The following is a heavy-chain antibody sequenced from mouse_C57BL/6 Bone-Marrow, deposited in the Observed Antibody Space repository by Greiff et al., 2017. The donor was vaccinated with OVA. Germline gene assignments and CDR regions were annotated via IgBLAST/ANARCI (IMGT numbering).Heavy chain of an antibody. Sequence: VQLQQSGPELVKPGASVKISCKASGYAFSSSWMNWVKQRPGKGLEWIGRIYPGDGDTNYNGKFKGKATLTADKSSSTAYMQLSSLTSEDSAVYFCARVGRVGAMDYWGQGTSVTVSS. D-gene: IGHD3-1*01. CDR3: ARVGRVGAMDY. J-gene: IGHJ4*01. CDR1: GYAFSSSW. V-gene: IGHV1-82*01. CDR2: IYPGDGDT.